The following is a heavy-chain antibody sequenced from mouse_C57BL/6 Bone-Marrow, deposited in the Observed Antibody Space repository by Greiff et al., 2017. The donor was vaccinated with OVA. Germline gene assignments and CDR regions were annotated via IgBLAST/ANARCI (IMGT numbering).Heavy chain of an antibody. V-gene: IGHV5-16*02. CDR2: INYDGSST. CDR1: GFTFSDYY. J-gene: IGHJ2*01. D-gene: IGHD1-1*01. CDR3: ARRELRYYYFDY. Sequence: EVQRVESEGGLVQPGSSMKLSCTASGFTFSDYYMAWVRQVPEKGLEWVANINYDGSSTYYLDSLKSRFIISRDNAKNILYLQMSSLKSEDTATYYCARRELRYYYFDYWGQGTTLTVSS.